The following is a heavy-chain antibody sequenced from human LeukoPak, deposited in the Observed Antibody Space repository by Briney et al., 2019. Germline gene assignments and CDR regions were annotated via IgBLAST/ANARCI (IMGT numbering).Heavy chain of an antibody. J-gene: IGHJ5*02. D-gene: IGHD2-2*01. CDR2: ISYDGSNK. CDR3: ARGNCSSASCYRFDP. CDR1: GFTFSSYA. V-gene: IGHV3-30*04. Sequence: GGSLRLSCEASGFTFSSYAMHWVRQAPGKGLKWVAVISYDGSNKYYADSVKGRFTISRDNSKNTLYLQMNSLRAEDTAVYYCARGNCSSASCYRFDPWGQGTLVTVSS.